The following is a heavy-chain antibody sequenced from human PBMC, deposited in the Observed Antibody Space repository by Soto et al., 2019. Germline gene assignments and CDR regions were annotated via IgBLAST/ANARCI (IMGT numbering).Heavy chain of an antibody. Sequence: GGSLRLSCAASGFTFSNFAMSWVRQAPGKGLEWVSAISGGGSAYYADSVRGRFTTSRDDSQNTLYLQVDSLGAEDAAEYFCAKPKTSSHDYGFDYWGQGT. D-gene: IGHD4-17*01. V-gene: IGHV3-23*01. J-gene: IGHJ4*02. CDR3: AKPKTSSHDYGFDY. CDR1: GFTFSNFA. CDR2: ISGGGSA.